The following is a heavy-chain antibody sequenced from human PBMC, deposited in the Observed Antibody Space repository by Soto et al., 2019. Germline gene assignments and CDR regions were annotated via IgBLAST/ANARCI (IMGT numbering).Heavy chain of an antibody. CDR2: ISGSGGST. J-gene: IGHJ5*02. CDR1: GFTFSSYA. Sequence: GGSLRLSCAASGFTFSSYAMSWVRQAPGKGLEWVSAISGSGGSTYYADSVKGRFTISRDNSKNTLYLQMNSLRAEDTAVFYCAKDYPDILTGLEWFDPWGQGTLVTVSS. V-gene: IGHV3-23*01. CDR3: AKDYPDILTGLEWFDP. D-gene: IGHD7-27*01.